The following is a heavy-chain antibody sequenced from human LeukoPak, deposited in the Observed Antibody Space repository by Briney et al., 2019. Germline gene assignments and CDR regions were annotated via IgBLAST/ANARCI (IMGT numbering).Heavy chain of an antibody. CDR3: ARDPYVLDY. D-gene: IGHD3-16*01. Sequence: ASVKVSCKASGGTLSSYAISWVRQAPGQGLEWMGWISAYNGNTNYAQKLQGRVTMTTDTSTSTAYMELRSLRSDDTAVYYCARDPYVLDYWGQGTLVTVSS. CDR2: ISAYNGNT. J-gene: IGHJ4*02. V-gene: IGHV1-18*01. CDR1: GGTLSSYA.